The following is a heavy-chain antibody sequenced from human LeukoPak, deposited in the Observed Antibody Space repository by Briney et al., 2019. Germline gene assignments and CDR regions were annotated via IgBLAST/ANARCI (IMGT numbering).Heavy chain of an antibody. Sequence: PGRSLRLSCAVSGFTFSSYGMHWVRQAPGKGLEWVAVIWYDGSNKYYADSVKGRFTISRDNSKNTLYLQMNSLRAEDTAVYYCARDLGYGDHYYFDYWGQGTLVTVSS. CDR1: GFTFSSYG. J-gene: IGHJ4*02. V-gene: IGHV3-33*01. CDR3: ARDLGYGDHYYFDY. D-gene: IGHD4-17*01. CDR2: IWYDGSNK.